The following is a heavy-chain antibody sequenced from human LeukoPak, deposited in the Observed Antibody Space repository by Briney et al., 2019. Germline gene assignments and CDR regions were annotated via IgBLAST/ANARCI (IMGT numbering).Heavy chain of an antibody. J-gene: IGHJ3*02. V-gene: IGHV4-4*02. CDR1: GASISSDNW. Sequence: SETLSLTCAVSGASISSDNWWTWVRQPPGKGLEWIGEIYHTGITNYKPSLKSRVTILLDKSQNQFSLRTTSVTAADTAVYYCRVCGRGGAFDIWGQGTMVTVSP. CDR3: RVCGRGGAFDI. CDR2: IYHTGIT.